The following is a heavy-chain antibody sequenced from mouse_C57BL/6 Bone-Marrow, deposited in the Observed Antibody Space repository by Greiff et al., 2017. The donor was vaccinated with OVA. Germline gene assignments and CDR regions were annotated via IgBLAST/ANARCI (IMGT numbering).Heavy chain of an antibody. D-gene: IGHD2-4*01. J-gene: IGHJ2*01. CDR1: GFNITDDY. Sequence: EVQLQQSGAELVRPGASVKLSCTASGFNITDDYMHWVKQRPEQGLEWIGWIDPANGDTEYASKFQGKATITADTSSNTAYLQLSSLTSEDTAVYYCTTRVDYDYLDYWGQGTTLTVSS. CDR2: IDPANGDT. CDR3: TTRVDYDYLDY. V-gene: IGHV14-4*01.